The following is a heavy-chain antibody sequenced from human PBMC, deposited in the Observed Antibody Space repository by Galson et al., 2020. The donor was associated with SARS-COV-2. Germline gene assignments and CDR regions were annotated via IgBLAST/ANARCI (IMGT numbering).Heavy chain of an antibody. J-gene: IGHJ4*02. CDR2: ISSTSSTI. CDR3: ATARPLYYYGSANSGFDY. Sequence: GGSLRLSCAASGFAFSSYSMNWVRQAPGKGLEWISYISSTSSTIYYADSVKGRFTISRDNGKNSLYLQMNSLRDEDTAVYYCATARPLYYYGSANSGFDYWGQGNLVTVSS. V-gene: IGHV3-48*02. CDR1: GFAFSSYS. D-gene: IGHD3-10*01.